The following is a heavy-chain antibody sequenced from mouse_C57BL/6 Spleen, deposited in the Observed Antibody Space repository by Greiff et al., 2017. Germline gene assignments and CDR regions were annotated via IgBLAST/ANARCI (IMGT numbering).Heavy chain of an antibody. CDR1: GFSLTSYG. J-gene: IGHJ4*01. V-gene: IGHV2-5*01. CDR2: IWRGGST. CDR3: AKSPDGYYAMDY. D-gene: IGHD3-2*02. Sequence: VQGVESGPGLVQPSQSLSITCTVSGFSLTSYGVHWVRQSPGKGLEWLGVIWRGGSTDYNAAFMSRLSITKDNSKSQVFFKMNSLQADDTAIYYCAKSPDGYYAMDYWGQGTSVTVSS.